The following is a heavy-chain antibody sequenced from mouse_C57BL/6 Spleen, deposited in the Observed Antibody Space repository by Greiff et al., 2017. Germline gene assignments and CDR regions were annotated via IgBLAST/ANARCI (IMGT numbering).Heavy chain of an antibody. V-gene: IGHV1-81*01. Sequence: QVQLQQSGAELARPGASVKLSCKASGYTFTSYGISWVKQRTGQGLEWIGEIYPRSGNTYYNEKFKGKATLTADKSSSTAYMELRSLTSEDSAVYFCARDGSSYGGGYAMDYWGQGTSVTVSS. CDR3: ARDGSSYGGGYAMDY. J-gene: IGHJ4*01. D-gene: IGHD1-1*01. CDR2: IYPRSGNT. CDR1: GYTFTSYG.